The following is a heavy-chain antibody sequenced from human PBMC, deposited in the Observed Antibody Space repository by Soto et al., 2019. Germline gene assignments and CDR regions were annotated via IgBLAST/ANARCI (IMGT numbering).Heavy chain of an antibody. V-gene: IGHV5-10-1*01. D-gene: IGHD5-12*01. J-gene: IGHJ6*02. CDR3: AGHGMATLTGRMDV. CDR1: GYSFTSYW. Sequence: GESLKISCKGSGYSFTSYWISWVRQMPGKGLACMGRIDPSDSYTTYIPTFLCKVTISADRSISTTYLQWRTLKASTTAWYYCAGHGMATLTGRMDVWGQGTTVTVSS. CDR2: IDPSDSYT.